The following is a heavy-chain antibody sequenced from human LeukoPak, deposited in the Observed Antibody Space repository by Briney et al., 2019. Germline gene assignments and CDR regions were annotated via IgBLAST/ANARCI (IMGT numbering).Heavy chain of an antibody. J-gene: IGHJ6*02. D-gene: IGHD3-9*01. CDR1: GFTFSTYS. CDR2: ISSSSSYI. V-gene: IGHV3-21*01. Sequence: GGSLRLSCAASGFTFSTYSMNWVRQAPGKGLERVSSISSSSSYIYYADSVKGRFTISRDNAKNSQYLHMNSLRADDTAVYYCARRGFLTPTTGHGMDVWGQGTTVTVSS. CDR3: ARRGFLTPTTGHGMDV.